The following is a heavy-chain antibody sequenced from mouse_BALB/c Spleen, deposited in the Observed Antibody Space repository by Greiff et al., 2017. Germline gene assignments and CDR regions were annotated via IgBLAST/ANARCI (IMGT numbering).Heavy chain of an antibody. CDR2: IYPGDGDT. V-gene: IGHV1-80*01. Sequence: QVHVKQSGAELVRPGSSVKISCKASGYAFSSYWMNWVKQRPGQGLEWIGQIYPGDGDTNYNGKFKGKATLTADKSSSTAYMQLSSLTSEDSAVYFCARDYRYDRAWFAYWGQGTLVTVSA. J-gene: IGHJ3*01. CDR1: GYAFSSYW. D-gene: IGHD2-14*01. CDR3: ARDYRYDRAWFAY.